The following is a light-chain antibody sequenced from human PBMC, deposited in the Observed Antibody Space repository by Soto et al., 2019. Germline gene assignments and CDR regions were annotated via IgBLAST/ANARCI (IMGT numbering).Light chain of an antibody. Sequence: EIVLTQSPGTLSLSPGERATLSCRASQSVSSNSLAWFQQKPGQAPRLLMYGASSGATGIPDRFSGSGSGTDFTLTITRLEPEDFAVYYCQQYASSRTFGQGTKVDIK. V-gene: IGKV3-20*01. J-gene: IGKJ1*01. CDR1: QSVSSNS. CDR2: GAS. CDR3: QQYASSRT.